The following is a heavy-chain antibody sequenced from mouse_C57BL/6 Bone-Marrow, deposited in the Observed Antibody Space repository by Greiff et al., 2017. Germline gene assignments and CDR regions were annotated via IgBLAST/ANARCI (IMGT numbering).Heavy chain of an antibody. D-gene: IGHD1-1*01. V-gene: IGHV2-2*01. CDR1: GFSLTSYG. J-gene: IGHJ3*01. CDR3: ARNSFITTVVPFAY. Sequence: QVQLQQSGPGLVQPSQSLSITCTASGFSLTSYGVHWVRQSPGKGLEWLGVIWSGGSTDYNAAFISRLSISKDNSKSQVFFKMNSLQADDTAIYYCARNSFITTVVPFAYWGQGTLVTVSA. CDR2: IWSGGST.